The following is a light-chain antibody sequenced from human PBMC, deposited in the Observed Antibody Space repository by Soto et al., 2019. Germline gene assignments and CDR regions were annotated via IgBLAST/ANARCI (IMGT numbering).Light chain of an antibody. J-gene: IGLJ2*01. Sequence: QSALTQPRSVSGSPGQSVTISFTGASGDIGGYNYVSWYQHHPGKAPKLIIFDVNKRPSGVPDRFSGSKSGNTASLTISGLQPEDEADYFCCSYAGSSLVFVGGTKLTVL. CDR2: DVN. CDR1: SGDIGGYNY. CDR3: CSYAGSSLV. V-gene: IGLV2-11*01.